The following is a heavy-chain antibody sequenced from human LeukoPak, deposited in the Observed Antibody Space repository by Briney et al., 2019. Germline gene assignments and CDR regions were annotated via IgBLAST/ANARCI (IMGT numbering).Heavy chain of an antibody. J-gene: IGHJ6*03. CDR2: ISNSGST. D-gene: IGHD2-15*01. CDR1: GGAITSHY. V-gene: IGHV4-59*11. CDR3: GRDALVGYFSYYYMDV. Sequence: SETLSLTCTVSGGAITSHYWTWIRQSPVKGLEWIGDISNSGSTSYNPSLKSRVTISIDTSKNQFSLKLSSVTAADTAVYYCGRDALVGYFSYYYMDVWGKGTTVTVYS.